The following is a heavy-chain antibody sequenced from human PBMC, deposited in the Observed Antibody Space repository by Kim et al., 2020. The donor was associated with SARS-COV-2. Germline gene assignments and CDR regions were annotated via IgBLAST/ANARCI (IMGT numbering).Heavy chain of an antibody. Sequence: GSLRLSCAASGFTFSSYWMHWVRQAPGKGLVWVSRINSDGSSTSYADSVKGRFTISRDNAKNTLYLQMNSLRAEDTAVYYCARGEGDLWFGELYYYGMDVWGQGTTVTVSS. V-gene: IGHV3-74*01. CDR3: ARGEGDLWFGELYYYGMDV. CDR1: GFTFSSYW. CDR2: INSDGSST. J-gene: IGHJ6*02. D-gene: IGHD3-10*01.